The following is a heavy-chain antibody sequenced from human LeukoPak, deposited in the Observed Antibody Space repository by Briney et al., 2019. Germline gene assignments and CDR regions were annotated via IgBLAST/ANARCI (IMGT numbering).Heavy chain of an antibody. CDR1: GFTFSSYA. Sequence: GGSLRLSCAASGFTFSSYAMHWVRQAPGKGLEWVAVISHDGSNKYYADSVKGRFTISRDNSKNTLYLQMNSLRAEDTAVYYCAKDIHSSGYRPWDYYYGMDVWGQGTTVTVSS. V-gene: IGHV3-30-3*01. J-gene: IGHJ6*02. D-gene: IGHD3-22*01. CDR3: AKDIHSSGYRPWDYYYGMDV. CDR2: ISHDGSNK.